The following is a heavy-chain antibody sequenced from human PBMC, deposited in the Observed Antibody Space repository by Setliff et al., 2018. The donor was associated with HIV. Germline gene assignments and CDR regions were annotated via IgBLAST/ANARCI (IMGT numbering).Heavy chain of an antibody. CDR3: VRGGGSSAYPPFEY. D-gene: IGHD3-16*01. Sequence: ASVKVSCKASGDTFTSYYMHWVRQAPGQGLEWMGIINPSAVTSYGQKFQGRLTVTRDTSTSTVYMDLSSLRSEDTAVYYCVRGGGSSAYPPFEYWGQGTLVTVSS. V-gene: IGHV1-46*01. CDR2: INPSAVT. J-gene: IGHJ4*02. CDR1: GDTFTSYY.